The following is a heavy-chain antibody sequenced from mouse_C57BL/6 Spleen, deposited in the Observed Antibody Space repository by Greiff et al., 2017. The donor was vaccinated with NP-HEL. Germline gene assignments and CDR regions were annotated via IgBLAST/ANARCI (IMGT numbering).Heavy chain of an antibody. CDR3: ASDYYGSSYGAMDY. Sequence: QVQLQQSGPGLVQPSQSLSITCTVSGFSLTSYGVHWVRQSPGKGLEWLGVIWSGGCTDYNAAFISRLSISKDNSKSQVFFKMNSLQADDTAIYYCASDYYGSSYGAMDYWGQGTSVTVSS. CDR2: IWSGGCT. V-gene: IGHV2-2*01. CDR1: GFSLTSYG. D-gene: IGHD1-1*01. J-gene: IGHJ4*01.